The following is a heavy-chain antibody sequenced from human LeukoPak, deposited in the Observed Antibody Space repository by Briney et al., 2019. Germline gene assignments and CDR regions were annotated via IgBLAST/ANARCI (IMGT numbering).Heavy chain of an antibody. CDR1: GYTFTSYG. Sequence: ASVKVSCEASGYTFTSYGISWVRQAPGQGLEWMGWISAYNGNTNYAQKLQGRVTMTTDTSTSTAYMELRSLRSDDTAVYYCARGVGLLWFGELNSGMDVWGQGTTVTVSS. J-gene: IGHJ6*02. CDR2: ISAYNGNT. D-gene: IGHD3-10*01. CDR3: ARGVGLLWFGELNSGMDV. V-gene: IGHV1-18*01.